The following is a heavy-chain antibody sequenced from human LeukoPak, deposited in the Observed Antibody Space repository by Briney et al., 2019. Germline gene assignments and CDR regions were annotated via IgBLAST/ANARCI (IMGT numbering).Heavy chain of an antibody. CDR3: ARDSHTYYYDSSGYSFDY. J-gene: IGHJ4*02. CDR2: INPSGGST. V-gene: IGHV1-46*01. D-gene: IGHD3-22*01. CDR1: RGTFSSYV. Sequence: ASVKVSCKASRGTFSSYVISWVRQAPGQGLEWMGIINPSGGSTSYAQKFQGRVTMTRDTSTSTVYMELSSLRSEDTAVYYCARDSHTYYYDSSGYSFDYWGQGTLVTVSS.